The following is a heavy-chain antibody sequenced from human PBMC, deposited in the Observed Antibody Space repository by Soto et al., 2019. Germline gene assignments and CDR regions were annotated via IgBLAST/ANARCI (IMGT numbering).Heavy chain of an antibody. J-gene: IGHJ4*02. Sequence: SETLSLTCAVYGRSFSGYYLSWLRQPTGKGLDWNGEVYHSGCTKYNPSLQRRGTMSVGTSKNQFSLKLSSVAAADTAGYYCARHTDIVSSTVYKWGQGILVTVSS. V-gene: IGHV4-34*01. CDR2: VYHSGCT. CDR1: GRSFSGYY. CDR3: ARHTDIVSSTVYK. D-gene: IGHD5-12*01.